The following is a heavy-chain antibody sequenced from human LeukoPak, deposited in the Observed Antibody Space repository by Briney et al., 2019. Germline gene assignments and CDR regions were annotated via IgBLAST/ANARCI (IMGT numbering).Heavy chain of an antibody. J-gene: IGHJ3*02. CDR3: AKDGDSSGWNDAFDI. Sequence: GGSLRLSCAASGFTFDDYAMHWVRQAPGKGLEWVSLISGDGGSTYYADSVKGRFTISRENSKNSLYLQMNSLRTEDTALYYCAKDGDSSGWNDAFDIWGQGTMVTVSS. CDR2: ISGDGGST. V-gene: IGHV3-43*02. D-gene: IGHD6-19*01. CDR1: GFTFDDYA.